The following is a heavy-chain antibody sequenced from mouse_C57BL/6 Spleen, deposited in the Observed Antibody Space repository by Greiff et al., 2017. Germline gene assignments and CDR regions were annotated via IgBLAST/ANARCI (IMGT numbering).Heavy chain of an antibody. V-gene: IGHV3-6*01. CDR2: ISYDGSN. D-gene: IGHD1-1*01. Sequence: DVKLQESGPGLVKPSQSLSLTCSVTGYSITSGYYWNWIRQFPGNKLEWMGYISYDGSNNYNPSLQNRISITRDPSKKQFFLKLNAVTTEDTATDYCARRYYGSGFDYWGQGTTLTVSS. J-gene: IGHJ2*01. CDR1: GYSITSGYY. CDR3: ARRYYGSGFDY.